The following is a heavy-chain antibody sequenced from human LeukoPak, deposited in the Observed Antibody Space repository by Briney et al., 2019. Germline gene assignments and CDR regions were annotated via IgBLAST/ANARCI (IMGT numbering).Heavy chain of an antibody. CDR3: ARTTMVRGVIKSFDY. V-gene: IGHV5-51*01. CDR1: GYSFTSYW. D-gene: IGHD3-10*01. CDR2: IYPGDSDT. J-gene: IGHJ4*02. Sequence: GESLKISCKGSGYSFTSYWIGWVRQMPGKGLEWMGIIYPGDSDTRYSPSFQGQVTISADKSISTAYLQWSSLKASDTATYYCARTTMVRGVIKSFDYWGQGTLVTVSS.